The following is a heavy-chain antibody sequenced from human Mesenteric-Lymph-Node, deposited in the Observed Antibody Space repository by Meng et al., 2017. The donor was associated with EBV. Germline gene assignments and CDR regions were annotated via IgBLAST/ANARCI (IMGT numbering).Heavy chain of an antibody. J-gene: IGHJ5*02. D-gene: IGHD2-2*01. CDR3: ARQGYCRTTTCSTWFDP. Sequence: GQLQQWGAGLLKPPETLSLTCVIYGGSFSGYSWNWIRQAPGKGLEWIGKIHHSETADYNPSLEDRVIISADTSKNQFSLKLTSVTAADTAVYYCARQGYCRTTTCSTWFDPWGQGTLVTVSS. CDR2: IHHSETA. V-gene: IGHV4-34*01. CDR1: GGSFSGYS.